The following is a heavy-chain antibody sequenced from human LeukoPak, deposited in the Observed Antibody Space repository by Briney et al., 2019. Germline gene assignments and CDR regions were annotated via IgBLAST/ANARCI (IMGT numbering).Heavy chain of an antibody. CDR2: ISSSGSTI. CDR3: ARDYYDSSGYILYFDY. CDR1: GFTFSSYE. Sequence: GGSLRLSCAASGFTFSSYEMNWVRQAPGKGLEWVSYISSSGSTIYYADSVKGRFAISRDNAKNSLYLQMNSLRAEDTAAYYCARDYYDSSGYILYFDYWGQGTLVTVSS. D-gene: IGHD3-22*01. J-gene: IGHJ4*02. V-gene: IGHV3-48*03.